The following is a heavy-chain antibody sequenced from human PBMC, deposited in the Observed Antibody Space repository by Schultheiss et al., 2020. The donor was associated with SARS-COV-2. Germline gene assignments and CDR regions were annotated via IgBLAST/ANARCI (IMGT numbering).Heavy chain of an antibody. CDR2: SNAGNGNT. CDR1: GYTFTSYA. CDR3: ARGIAAAGTVY. V-gene: IGHV1-3*02. D-gene: IGHD6-13*01. J-gene: IGHJ4*02. Sequence: ASVKVSCKASGYTFTSYAMHWVRQAPGQRLEWMGWSNAGNGNTKYSQEFQGRVTMTTDTSTSTAYMELRSLRSEDTAVYYCARGIAAAGTVYWGQGTLVTVSS.